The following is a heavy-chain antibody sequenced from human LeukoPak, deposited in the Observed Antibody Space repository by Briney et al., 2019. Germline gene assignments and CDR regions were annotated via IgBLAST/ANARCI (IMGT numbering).Heavy chain of an antibody. J-gene: IGHJ4*02. D-gene: IGHD5-12*01. CDR1: GFTFSSYA. V-gene: IGHV3-30-3*01. CDR2: ISYDGSKK. Sequence: GGSLRLSCAASGFTFSSYAMHWVRQAPGKGLEWVAVISYDGSKKYYADSVKGRFTISRENSKNTLYLQMNSLRAEDTAVYYCAGAGYSGYDSGGYYFDYWGQGTLVTVSS. CDR3: AGAGYSGYDSGGYYFDY.